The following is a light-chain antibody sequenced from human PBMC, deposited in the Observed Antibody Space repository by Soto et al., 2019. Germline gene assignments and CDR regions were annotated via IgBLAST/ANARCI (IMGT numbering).Light chain of an antibody. CDR3: QQRSNWPFT. V-gene: IGKV3-11*01. J-gene: IGKJ5*01. Sequence: EIVLTQSPSTLSLSPGSRSTLSCRASQSVSSSFLAWYQQKPGQAPRLLIYGAFNRATGIPARLSGSGYGTDLTITINSIETEDFEVYYCQQRSNWPFTFGHGTRLEIK. CDR2: GAF. CDR1: QSVSSSF.